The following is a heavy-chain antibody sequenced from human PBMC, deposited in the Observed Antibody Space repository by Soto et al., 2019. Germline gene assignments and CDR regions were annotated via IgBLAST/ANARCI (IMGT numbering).Heavy chain of an antibody. D-gene: IGHD3-22*01. CDR2: ISAYNGNT. Sequence: ASVKVSCKASGYTFTSYGISWVRQAPGQGLEWMGWISAYNGNTNYAQKLQGRVTMTTDTSTSTAYMELRSLRSDDTAVYYCARDEGYYDSSGYYYGFDPWGQGTLVTVSS. J-gene: IGHJ5*02. V-gene: IGHV1-18*01. CDR1: GYTFTSYG. CDR3: ARDEGYYDSSGYYYGFDP.